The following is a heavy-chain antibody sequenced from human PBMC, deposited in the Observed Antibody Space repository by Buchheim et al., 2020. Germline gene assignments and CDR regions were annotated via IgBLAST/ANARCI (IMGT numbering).Heavy chain of an antibody. J-gene: IGHJ6*02. CDR2: IYHSGST. CDR1: GGSISSSNW. V-gene: IGHV4-4*02. D-gene: IGHD3-10*01. CDR3: ARGTGRLLWFGESFRSPWGYYYYYGMDV. Sequence: QVQLQESGPGLVKPSGTLSLTCAVSGGSISSSNWWSWVRQPPGKGLEWIGEIYHSGSTNYNPSLKSRVTISVDKSKNQFSLKLSSVTAADTAVYYCARGTGRLLWFGESFRSPWGYYYYYGMDVWGQGTT.